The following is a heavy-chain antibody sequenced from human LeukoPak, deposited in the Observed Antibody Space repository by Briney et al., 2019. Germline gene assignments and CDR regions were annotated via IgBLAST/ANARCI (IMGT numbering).Heavy chain of an antibody. CDR1: GGSFSGYY. D-gene: IGHD4-17*01. CDR3: AREAGYGDYVSYMDV. Sequence: SETLSLTCAVYGGSFSGYYWSWIRQPPGKGLEWIGEINHSGSTNYNPSLKSRVTISVDTSKNQFSLKLSSVTAADTAVYYCAREAGYGDYVSYMDVWGKGTTVTVSS. J-gene: IGHJ6*03. CDR2: INHSGST. V-gene: IGHV4-34*01.